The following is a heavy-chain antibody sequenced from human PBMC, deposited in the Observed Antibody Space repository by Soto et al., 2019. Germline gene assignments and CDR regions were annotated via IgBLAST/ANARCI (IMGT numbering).Heavy chain of an antibody. Sequence: SETLSLTCTVSGGSISSSSYYWGWIRQPPGKGLEWIGSIYYSGSTYYNPSLKSRVTISVDTSKNQFSLKLSSVTAADTAVYYCVAVAAHGVWYYYYGMDVWGQGTTVTVSS. CDR2: IYYSGST. J-gene: IGHJ6*02. CDR3: VAVAAHGVWYYYYGMDV. D-gene: IGHD6-19*01. CDR1: GGSISSSSYY. V-gene: IGHV4-39*01.